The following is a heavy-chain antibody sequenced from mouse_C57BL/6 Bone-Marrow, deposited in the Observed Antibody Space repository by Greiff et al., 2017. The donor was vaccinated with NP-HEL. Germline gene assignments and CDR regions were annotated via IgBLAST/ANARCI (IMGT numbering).Heavy chain of an antibody. CDR2: ISSGGSYT. D-gene: IGHD2-4*01. V-gene: IGHV5-6*01. CDR1: GFTFSSYG. CDR3: ASPYDYDVAWFAY. J-gene: IGHJ3*01. Sequence: EVKLVESGGDLVKPGGSLKLSCAASGFTFSSYGMSWVRQTPDKRLEWVATISSGGSYTYYPYSVKGRFTISRDNAKNRLYLQISSLKSVNTAMYYCASPYDYDVAWFAYWGRGTRVTVSA.